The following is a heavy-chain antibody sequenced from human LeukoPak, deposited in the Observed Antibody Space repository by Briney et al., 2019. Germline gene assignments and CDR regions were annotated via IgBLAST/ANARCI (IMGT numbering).Heavy chain of an antibody. Sequence: ASVKVSCKASGYTFTGYYMHWVRQAPGQGLEWMGWINPNSGGTNYAQKFQGRVTMTRDTSITTAYMELTRLRSDDTAIYYCARDIKLNNGAFDFWGQGTMVIVSS. CDR3: ARDIKLNNGAFDF. CDR1: GYTFTGYY. V-gene: IGHV1-2*02. CDR2: INPNSGGT. J-gene: IGHJ3*01. D-gene: IGHD1/OR15-1a*01.